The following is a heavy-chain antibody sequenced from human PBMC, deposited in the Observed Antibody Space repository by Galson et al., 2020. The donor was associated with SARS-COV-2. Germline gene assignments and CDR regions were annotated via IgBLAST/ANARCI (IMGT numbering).Heavy chain of an antibody. CDR2: ISSSGST. D-gene: IGHD3-10*01. CDR1: GDSVSSGFYN. CDR3: ARGAGPVTLVRGLIIGFDF. J-gene: IGHJ4*02. Sequence: SSETLSLTCTVSGDSVSSGFYNWSWIRQHPGKGLEWTGHISSSGSTNYNPSLKSRLGISVDTSKNQFPLMLSSVTAADTAFYYCARGAGPVTLVRGLIIGFDFWGQGTLVTVSS. V-gene: IGHV4-31*03.